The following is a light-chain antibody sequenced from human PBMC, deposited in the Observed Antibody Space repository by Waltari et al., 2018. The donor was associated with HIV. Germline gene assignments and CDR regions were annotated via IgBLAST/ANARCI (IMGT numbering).Light chain of an antibody. CDR3: TSYAGNNLV. Sequence: SYELTQPPSVSVSPGQTASITCSGDKLGDKYACWYQQKPGQSPVLVIYQDSKRPSGIPERFSGSKSGNTASLTVSGLQAEDEADYYCTSYAGNNLVFGGGTKMTVL. CDR1: KLGDKY. J-gene: IGLJ2*01. CDR2: QDS. V-gene: IGLV3-1*01.